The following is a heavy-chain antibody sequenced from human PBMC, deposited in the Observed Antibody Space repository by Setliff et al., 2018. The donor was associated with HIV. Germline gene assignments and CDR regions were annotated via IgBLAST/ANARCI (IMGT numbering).Heavy chain of an antibody. J-gene: IGHJ6*03. CDR1: GDSVTSDSYY. CDR3: ARGLNDYTNPSYMDV. Sequence: SETLSLTCTVSGDSVTSDSYYWSWIRPPAGKGLEWIGRIYTSGSTNYNPSLKSRVAISVYTSKNQFSLKVNSVTAVDTAVYYCARGLNDYTNPSYMDVWGKGTTVTVSS. D-gene: IGHD4-4*01. V-gene: IGHV4-61*10. CDR2: IYTSGST.